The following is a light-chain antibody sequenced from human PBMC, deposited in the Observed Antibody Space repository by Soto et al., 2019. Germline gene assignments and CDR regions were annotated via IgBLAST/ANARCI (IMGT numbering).Light chain of an antibody. CDR1: SSDVGGYNY. V-gene: IGLV2-8*01. CDR2: EVN. CDR3: TSYAGGNNV. Sequence: QYALTQPPSASGSPGQSVTISCTGTSSDVGGYNYVSWYQQHPGKVPKLMVYEVNKRPSGVPDRFSGSKSGNTASLTVSGLQAEDEDDYYCTSYAGGNNVFGTGTKVTVL. J-gene: IGLJ1*01.